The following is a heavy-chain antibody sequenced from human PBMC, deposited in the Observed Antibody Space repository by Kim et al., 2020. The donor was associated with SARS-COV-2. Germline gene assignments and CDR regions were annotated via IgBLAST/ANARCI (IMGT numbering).Heavy chain of an antibody. CDR2: IIPIFGTA. D-gene: IGHD3-22*01. J-gene: IGHJ3*02. CDR3: ARWGENSDYYDSSGPDAFDI. Sequence: SVKVSCKASGGTFSSYAISWVRQAPGQGLEWMGGIIPIFGTANYAQKFQGRDTITADESTGTAYMELSSLRSEDTAVYYCARWGENSDYYDSSGPDAFDIWGQGTMVTVSS. V-gene: IGHV1-69*13. CDR1: GGTFSSYA.